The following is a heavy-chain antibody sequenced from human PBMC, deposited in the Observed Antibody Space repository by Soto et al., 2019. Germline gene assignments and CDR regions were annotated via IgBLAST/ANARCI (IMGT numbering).Heavy chain of an antibody. Sequence: PSETLSVTCTVSGGSISSGDYYWSWIRQHPGKGLEWIGYIYYSGSTYYNPSLKSRVTISVDTSKNQFSLKLSSVTAADTAVYYCARQSERDCTTSTSNCGFHTWGQGTMVTVSS. CDR3: ARQSERDCTTSTSNCGFHT. CDR2: IYYSGST. D-gene: IGHD2-8*01. V-gene: IGHV4-31*03. J-gene: IGHJ3*02. CDR1: GGSISSGDYY.